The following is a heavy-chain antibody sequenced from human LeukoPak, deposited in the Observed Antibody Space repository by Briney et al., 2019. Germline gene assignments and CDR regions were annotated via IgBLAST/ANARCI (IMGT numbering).Heavy chain of an antibody. CDR1: GGTFSSYA. CDR3: ARGHYDFWSGYYSHFDY. Sequence: ASVKVSCKASGGTFSSYAISWVRQAPGQGLEWMGRIIPIFGTANYAQKFQGRVTTTTDESTSTAYMELSSLRSEDTAVYYCARGHYDFWSGYYSHFDYWGQGTLVTVSS. CDR2: IIPIFGTA. V-gene: IGHV1-69*05. J-gene: IGHJ4*02. D-gene: IGHD3-3*01.